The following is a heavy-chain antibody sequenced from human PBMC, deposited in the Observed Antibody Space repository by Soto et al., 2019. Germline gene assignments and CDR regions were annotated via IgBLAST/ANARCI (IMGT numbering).Heavy chain of an antibody. CDR3: SRGPPDCITTSCSIEYYYYYLDV. CDR2: INPSAGST. Sequence: ASVKVSCKASRYTFTSNYLHWARQAPGQGLEWMGVINPSAGSTSYAQKFQGRVTMTRDTSTSTVYMELSSLRTEDTAVYYCSRGPPDCITTSCSIEYYYYYLDVWGKGTTVPVSS. D-gene: IGHD2-2*01. V-gene: IGHV1-46*03. J-gene: IGHJ6*03. CDR1: RYTFTSNY.